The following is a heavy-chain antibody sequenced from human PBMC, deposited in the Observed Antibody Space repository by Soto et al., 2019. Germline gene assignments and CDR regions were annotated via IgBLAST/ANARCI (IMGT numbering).Heavy chain of an antibody. V-gene: IGHV4-30-4*01. D-gene: IGHD2-21*01. CDR3: TRGRVVSAL. Sequence: QVQLQESGPELVEPSQTLSLTCTVSGGSISSYDYYWSWIRQPPGKGLEWIGNISYSGSTYSNPSLRSRVTISLDRSRNQFSLKLNSVTAADTAVYYCTRGRVVSALWGQGTLVTVSS. CDR2: ISYSGST. J-gene: IGHJ4*02. CDR1: GGSISSYDYY.